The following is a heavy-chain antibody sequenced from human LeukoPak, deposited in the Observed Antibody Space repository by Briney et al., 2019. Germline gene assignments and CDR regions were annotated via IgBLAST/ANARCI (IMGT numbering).Heavy chain of an antibody. V-gene: IGHV3-74*03. J-gene: IGHJ4*02. CDR1: GFTFSDYW. CDR3: VWGYVIDY. Sequence: PGGSLRLSCTPSGFTFSDYWMCWVRQAPGKGLVWVSRIKSDGTGILYEDFAEGRFTISRDNAKNALYLQMTSLREEDTAVYYRVWGYVIDYWGQGILVTVSS. D-gene: IGHD2-15*01. CDR2: IKSDGTGI.